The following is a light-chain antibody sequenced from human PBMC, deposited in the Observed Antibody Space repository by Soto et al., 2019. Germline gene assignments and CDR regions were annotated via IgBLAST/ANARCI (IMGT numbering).Light chain of an antibody. CDR2: DAS. Sequence: EIVLTQSPATLSLSPGATATVSFGASQSVSSSLAWYQQQPGKAPRLLIYDASSRATGIPARLSGSGAGTVFALTIRSLEPEYFAVYYCHHRGNGITFGQGTRLEIK. V-gene: IGKV3-11*01. CDR1: QSVSSS. CDR3: HHRGNGIT. J-gene: IGKJ5*01.